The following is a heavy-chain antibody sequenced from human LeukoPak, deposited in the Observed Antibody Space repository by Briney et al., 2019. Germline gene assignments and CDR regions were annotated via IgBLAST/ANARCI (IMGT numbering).Heavy chain of an antibody. CDR3: ARGESSGWYYFDY. D-gene: IGHD6-19*01. Sequence: SETLSLTCTVSGGSISSYYWSWIRQPPGKGLEWIGYIYYSGSTNYNPSLKSRVTISVDTSKNQFSLKLSSVTAADTAVYYCARGESSGWYYFDYWGQGTLVTVSS. J-gene: IGHJ4*02. CDR1: GGSISSYY. V-gene: IGHV4-59*01. CDR2: IYYSGST.